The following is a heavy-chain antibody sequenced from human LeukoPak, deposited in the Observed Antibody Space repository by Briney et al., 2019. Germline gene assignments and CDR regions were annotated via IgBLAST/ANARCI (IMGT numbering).Heavy chain of an antibody. CDR2: IYYSGST. CDR1: GGSISSYY. J-gene: IGHJ4*02. CDR3: ARVRIDCSSTSCYHGSFDY. D-gene: IGHD2-2*01. V-gene: IGHV4-59*06. Sequence: SETLSLTCTVSGGSISSYYWSWIRQHPGKGLEWIGYIYYSGSTYYNPSLKSRVTISVDTSKNQFSLKLSSVTAADTAVYYCARVRIDCSSTSCYHGSFDYWGQGTLVTVSS.